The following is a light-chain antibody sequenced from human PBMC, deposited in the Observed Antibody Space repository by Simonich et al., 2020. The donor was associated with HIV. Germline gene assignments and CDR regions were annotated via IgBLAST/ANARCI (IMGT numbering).Light chain of an antibody. J-gene: IGLJ3*02. CDR3: CSYAGSYWV. CDR2: DDS. Sequence: SYVLTQPPSVSVAPGKTARITCGGNNIGSKSVHWYQQKPGQAPVLVVYDDSDRPSGIPERFSGSNSGNTATLTISRVEAGDEADYYCCSYAGSYWVFGGGTKLTVL. CDR1: NIGSKS. V-gene: IGLV3-21*03.